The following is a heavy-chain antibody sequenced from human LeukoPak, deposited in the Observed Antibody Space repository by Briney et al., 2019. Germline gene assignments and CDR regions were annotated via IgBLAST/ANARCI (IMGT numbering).Heavy chain of an antibody. CDR3: ARGMDIVVVAAAIAPAFDI. V-gene: IGHV1-69*01. CDR1: GGTFSSYA. Sequence: GSSVKVSCKASGGTFSSYAISWVRQAPGQGLEWMGGIIPISGTANYAQKFQGRVTITADESTSTAYMELSSLRSEDTAVYYCARGMDIVVVAAAIAPAFDIWGQGTMVTVSS. CDR2: IIPISGTA. D-gene: IGHD2-15*01. J-gene: IGHJ3*02.